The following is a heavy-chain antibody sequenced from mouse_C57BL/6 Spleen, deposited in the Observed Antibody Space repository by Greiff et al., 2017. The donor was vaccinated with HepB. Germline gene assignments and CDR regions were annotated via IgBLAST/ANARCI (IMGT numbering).Heavy chain of an antibody. CDR3: TTSYYSNYEGFAY. CDR2: IDPDTGGT. D-gene: IGHD2-5*01. J-gene: IGHJ3*01. Sequence: QVQLQQSGAELVRPGASVTLSCKASGYTFTDYEMHWVKQTPVHGLEWIGAIDPDTGGTAYNQKFQGKAILTADKSSSTAYMELRSLTSEDSAVYYCTTSYYSNYEGFAYWGQGTRVTVSA. V-gene: IGHV1-15*01. CDR1: GYTFTDYE.